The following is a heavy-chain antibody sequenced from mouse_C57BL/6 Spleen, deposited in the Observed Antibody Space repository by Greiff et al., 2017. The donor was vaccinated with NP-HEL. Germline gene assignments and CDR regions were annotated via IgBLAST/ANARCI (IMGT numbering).Heavy chain of an antibody. CDR3: AREGLYSNLDY. Sequence: EVQVVESEGGLVQPGRSMKLSCTASGFTFSDYYMAWVRQVPEKGLEWVANINYDGSSTYYLDSLKSRFIISRDNAKNILYLQMSSLKSEDTATYYCAREGLYSNLDYWGQGTTLTVSS. CDR1: GFTFSDYY. CDR2: INYDGSST. V-gene: IGHV5-16*01. D-gene: IGHD2-5*01. J-gene: IGHJ2*01.